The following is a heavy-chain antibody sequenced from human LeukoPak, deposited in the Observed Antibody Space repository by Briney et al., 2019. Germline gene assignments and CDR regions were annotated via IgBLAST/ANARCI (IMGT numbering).Heavy chain of an antibody. J-gene: IGHJ4*02. CDR2: IYYSGST. CDR3: ARGRNWNYVGVDY. CDR1: GGSISSYY. D-gene: IGHD1-7*01. V-gene: IGHV4-59*01. Sequence: PSETLSLTCTVSGGSISSYYWSWIRQPPGKGLEWIGYIYYSGSTNHNPSLKSRVTISVDTSKNQFSLKLSSVTAADTAVYYCARGRNWNYVGVDYWGQGTLVTVSS.